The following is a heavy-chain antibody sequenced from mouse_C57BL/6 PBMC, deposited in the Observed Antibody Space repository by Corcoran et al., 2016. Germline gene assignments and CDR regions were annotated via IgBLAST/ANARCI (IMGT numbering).Heavy chain of an antibody. J-gene: IGHJ1*03. Sequence: VQLQESGPGLVKPSQSLSLTCSVTGYSITSGYYWNWIRQFPGNKLEWMGYISYDGSNNYNPSLKNRISITRDTSKNQFFLKLNSVTTEDTATYYCASPSRYWYFDVWGTGTTVTVSS. CDR2: ISYDGSN. V-gene: IGHV3-6*01. CDR1: GYSITSGYY. CDR3: ASPSRYWYFDV.